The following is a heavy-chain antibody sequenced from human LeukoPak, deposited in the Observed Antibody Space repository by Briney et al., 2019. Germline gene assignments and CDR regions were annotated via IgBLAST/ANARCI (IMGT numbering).Heavy chain of an antibody. D-gene: IGHD6-19*01. J-gene: IGHJ6*03. Sequence: GGSLRLSCVASGFTFNTYGMNWVRQAPGKGLEWVAVISHHGSNKFYADSVKGRFTISRDNSKNTLYLQMNSLRAEDTAVYYCAKVKQSYQYNYYYMDVWGKGTTVTVSS. CDR2: ISHHGSNK. V-gene: IGHV3-30*18. CDR1: GFTFNTYG. CDR3: AKVKQSYQYNYYYMDV.